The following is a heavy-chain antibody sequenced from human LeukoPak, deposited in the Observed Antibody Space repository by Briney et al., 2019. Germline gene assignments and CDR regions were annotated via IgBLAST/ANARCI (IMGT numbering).Heavy chain of an antibody. D-gene: IGHD2-15*01. CDR3: ARERTLTSCYDY. J-gene: IGHJ4*02. CDR2: INPNSGGT. V-gene: IGHV1/OR15-1*02. Sequence: ASVKVSCKASGYIFTDYYMHWVRQAPGQELGWMGRINPNSGGTNYAQKFQGRVTMTRDTSISTAYTELSSLRSEDTATYYCARERTLTSCYDYWGQGTLVTVSS. CDR1: GYIFTDYY.